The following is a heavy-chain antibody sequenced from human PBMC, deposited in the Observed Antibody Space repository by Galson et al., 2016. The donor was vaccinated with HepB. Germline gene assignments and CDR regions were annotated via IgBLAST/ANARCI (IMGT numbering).Heavy chain of an antibody. CDR2: IIPIFGTS. V-gene: IGHV1-69*13. D-gene: IGHD5-24*01. CDR1: GGTFTSYA. CDR3: ARVRDGYNHYYYYGMDG. J-gene: IGHJ6*02. Sequence: SVKVSCKASGGTFTSYAISWVRQAPGQGLEWMGGIIPIFGTSNYAQKFQGRVTITADESTSTAYMELSSLRFEDTAVYYCARVRDGYNHYYYYGMDGWGQGTTVTVSS.